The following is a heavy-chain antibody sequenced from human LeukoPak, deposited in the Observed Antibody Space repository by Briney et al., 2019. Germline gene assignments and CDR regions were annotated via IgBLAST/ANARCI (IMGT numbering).Heavy chain of an antibody. CDR2: INPSGGTT. V-gene: IGHV1-46*01. CDR3: ARGLPGGSGSYLDYFDY. J-gene: IGHJ4*02. Sequence: GASVKVSCKASGYTFTIYYMHWVRQAPGQGLEWMGLINPSGGTTSYAQKFQGRVTMTRDTSTSTVYMELSSLRSEDTAVYYCARGLPGGSGSYLDYFDYWGQGTLVTVSS. D-gene: IGHD3-10*01. CDR1: GYTFTIYY.